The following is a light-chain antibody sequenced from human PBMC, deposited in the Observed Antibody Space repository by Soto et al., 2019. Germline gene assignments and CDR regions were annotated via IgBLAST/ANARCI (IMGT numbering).Light chain of an antibody. V-gene: IGKV3-11*01. CDR2: DST. Sequence: EIVLTQSPSTLSLSPGERATLSCRASQSVSTYFAWYQQKPGQAPRLLIYDSTTRAAGIPARFSGSGSGTDFTLTITSLEPDDFAVYYCQQRSDSPLTFGGGTKVEIK. J-gene: IGKJ4*01. CDR3: QQRSDSPLT. CDR1: QSVSTY.